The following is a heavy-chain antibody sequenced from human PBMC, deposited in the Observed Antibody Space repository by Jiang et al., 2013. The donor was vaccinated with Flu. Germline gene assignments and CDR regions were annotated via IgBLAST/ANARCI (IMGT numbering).Heavy chain of an antibody. CDR1: GGSISSGGYS. Sequence: GPGLVKPSQTLSLTCAVSGGSISSGGYSWSWIRQPPGKGLEWIGYIYYSGSTYYNPSLKSRVTISVDTSKNQFSLKLSSVTAADTAVYYCARDWFQAAFDIWGQGTMVTVSS. J-gene: IGHJ3*02. CDR3: ARDWFQAAFDI. D-gene: IGHD3-10*01. CDR2: IYYSGST. V-gene: IGHV4-30-4*07.